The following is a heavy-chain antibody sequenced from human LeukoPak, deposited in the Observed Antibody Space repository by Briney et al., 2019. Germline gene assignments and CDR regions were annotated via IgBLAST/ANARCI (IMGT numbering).Heavy chain of an antibody. CDR1: GFTFSSYG. V-gene: IGHV3-21*01. J-gene: IGHJ6*03. CDR2: ISSSSSYI. CDR3: AKTAASMDV. D-gene: IGHD2-15*01. Sequence: GSLRLSCAASGFTFSSYGMNWVRQAPGKGLEWVSFISSSSSYINYADSVKGRFTISRDNAKNSLYLQMNSLRAEDTAVYYCAKTAASMDVWGKGITVTVSS.